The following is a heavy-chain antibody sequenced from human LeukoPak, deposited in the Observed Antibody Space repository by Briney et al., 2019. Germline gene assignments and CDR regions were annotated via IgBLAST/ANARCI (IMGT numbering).Heavy chain of an antibody. Sequence: SETLSLTCAVYGGSFSGYYWSWIRQPPGKGLEWIGEINHSGSTNYNPSLKSRVTISVDTSKNQFSLKLSSVTAADTAVYYCASWYSSSSNFDYWGQATLVTVSS. CDR2: INHSGST. V-gene: IGHV4-34*01. CDR3: ASWYSSSSNFDY. J-gene: IGHJ4*02. CDR1: GGSFSGYY. D-gene: IGHD6-6*01.